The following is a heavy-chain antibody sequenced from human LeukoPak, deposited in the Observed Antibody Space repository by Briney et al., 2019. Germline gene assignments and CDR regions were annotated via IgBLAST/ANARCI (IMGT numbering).Heavy chain of an antibody. CDR1: GGSISSYY. D-gene: IGHD3-22*01. CDR2: IHYSGST. V-gene: IGHV4-59*01. Sequence: SETLSLTCSVSGGSISSYYWSWIRQPPGKGLEWIGYIHYSGSTNYNPSLKGRVSISVDTSKNQFSLKLSSVTAADTAVYYCAGGVDYYDSSGPWGQGTLVTVSS. J-gene: IGHJ5*02. CDR3: AGGVDYYDSSGP.